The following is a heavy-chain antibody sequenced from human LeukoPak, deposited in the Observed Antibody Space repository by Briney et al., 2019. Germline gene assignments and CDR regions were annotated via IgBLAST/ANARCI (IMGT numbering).Heavy chain of an antibody. CDR2: ISYDGSIR. CDR1: GFIFSSYA. CDR3: ARDVEGAAIY. D-gene: IGHD1-26*01. J-gene: IGHJ4*02. V-gene: IGHV3-30*04. Sequence: PGGSLRLSCAASGFIFSSYAMHWVRQAPGKGLEWVAVISYDGSIRYYADSVKGRFTISRDNSKNTLYLQMNSLRAEDTALYFCARDVEGAAIYWGQGTLVTVSS.